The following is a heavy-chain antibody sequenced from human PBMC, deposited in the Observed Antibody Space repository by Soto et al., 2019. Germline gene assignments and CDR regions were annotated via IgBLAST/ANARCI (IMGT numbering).Heavy chain of an antibody. J-gene: IGHJ4*02. CDR2: ISGSGDNT. CDR3: TRIPIDWGHDY. CDR1: GFTFNSYA. V-gene: IGHV3-23*01. D-gene: IGHD7-27*01. Sequence: PGGSLRLSCVTSGFTFNSYAMSWVRQAPGKGLEWVSGISGSGDNTYYADSVKGRFTISRDNSKNTLYLQMDGLRAEDTAVYYCTRIPIDWGHDYWGQGTLVTVSS.